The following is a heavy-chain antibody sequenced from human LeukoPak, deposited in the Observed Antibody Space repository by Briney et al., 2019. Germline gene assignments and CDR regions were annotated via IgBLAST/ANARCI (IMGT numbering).Heavy chain of an antibody. J-gene: IGHJ4*02. V-gene: IGHV3-7*02. CDR1: GFTFRSYW. CDR2: IKQDGSEK. Sequence: GGSLRLSCAASGFTFRSYWMSWVRQAPGKGLEWVANIKQDGSEKYYVDSEKGRFTISRDNAKNSLYLQMNSLRAEDTAVYYCASFIRQQLVHTDFDYWGQGTLVTVSS. D-gene: IGHD6-13*01. CDR3: ASFIRQQLVHTDFDY.